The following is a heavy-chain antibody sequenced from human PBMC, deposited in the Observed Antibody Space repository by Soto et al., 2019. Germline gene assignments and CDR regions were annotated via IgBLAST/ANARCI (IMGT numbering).Heavy chain of an antibody. CDR2: IDWDDDK. V-gene: IGHV2-70*01. Sequence: SGPTLVNPTQTLTLTCTFSGFSLSTSGMCVSWIRQPPGKALEWLALIDWDDDKYYSTSLKTRLTISKDTSKNQVVLTMTNMDPVDTATYYCARLNSPVPQYYYDSSGYPDAFDIWGQGTMVTVSS. CDR1: GFSLSTSGMC. CDR3: ARLNSPVPQYYYDSSGYPDAFDI. D-gene: IGHD3-22*01. J-gene: IGHJ3*02.